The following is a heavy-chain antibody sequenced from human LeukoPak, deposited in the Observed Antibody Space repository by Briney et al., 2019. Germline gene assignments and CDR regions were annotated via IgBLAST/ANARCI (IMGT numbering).Heavy chain of an antibody. CDR2: IYTSGST. CDR1: GGSISSYY. Sequence: SETLSLTCTVSGGSISSYYWSWIRQPAGKGLEWIGRIYTSGSTNYNPSLKSRVTMSVDTSKNQFSLKLSSVAAADTAVYYCARLYLPATRFDYWGQGTLVTVSS. V-gene: IGHV4-4*07. J-gene: IGHJ4*02. D-gene: IGHD5-24*01. CDR3: ARLYLPATRFDY.